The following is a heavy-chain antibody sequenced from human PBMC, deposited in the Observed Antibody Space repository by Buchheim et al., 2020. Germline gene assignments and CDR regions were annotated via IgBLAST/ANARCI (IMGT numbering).Heavy chain of an antibody. V-gene: IGHV1-46*03. J-gene: IGHJ6*02. CDR2: VNPSSGST. CDR1: GYSFTNYY. CDR3: GSGVAVAGIFYYYAMDV. D-gene: IGHD6-19*01. Sequence: QVQLVQSGAEVKKPGASVKVSCKASGYSFTNYYVHWVRQAPGQGLEWMGVVNPSSGSTDYAQKFQGRVTVTRDTSAREVYMELSSLKSEDTAVYYCGSGVAVAGIFYYYAMDVWGQGT.